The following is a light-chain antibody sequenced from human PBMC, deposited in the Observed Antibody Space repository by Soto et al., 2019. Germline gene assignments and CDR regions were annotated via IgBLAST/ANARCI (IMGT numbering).Light chain of an antibody. J-gene: IGKJ1*01. CDR3: LQDINYPWT. Sequence: IVLTQSPFTLSLAAGDRATLSCRASQSVDSKYLAWYQQKPGQAPRILIFAASGRATGIPDRFSGSGSGTDFTLAISSLQPEDSATYYCLQDINYPWTFGQGTKVDIK. CDR2: AAS. CDR1: QSVDSKY. V-gene: IGKV3D-7*01.